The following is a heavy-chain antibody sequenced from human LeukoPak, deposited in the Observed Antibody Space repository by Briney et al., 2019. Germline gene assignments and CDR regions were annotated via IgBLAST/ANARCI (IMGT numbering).Heavy chain of an antibody. V-gene: IGHV3-7*03. CDR2: IKQDGSER. CDR3: TTDPSIAAAGLDAFDI. CDR1: GFTFSSHW. Sequence: TGGSLRLSCTASGFTFSSHWMSWVRQAPGKGLEWVANIKQDGSERHYVDSVKGRFTVSRDNAKNSLYLQMNSLKTEDTAVYYCTTDPSIAAAGLDAFDIWGQGTMVTVSS. J-gene: IGHJ3*02. D-gene: IGHD6-13*01.